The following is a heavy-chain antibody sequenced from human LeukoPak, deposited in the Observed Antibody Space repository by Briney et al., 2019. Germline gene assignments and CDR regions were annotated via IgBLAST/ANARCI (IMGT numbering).Heavy chain of an antibody. CDR2: INNRGST. D-gene: IGHD3-16*02. J-gene: IGHJ4*02. V-gene: IGHV4-34*01. CDR3: ERGGYLFSDYVWGSYRPIDY. Sequence: PSETLDPTCAVYGGSFSGYYCSWIHQPPGGGLGQNGHINNRGSTNYNPSLKSRVTISVDASKNQFSLKLSSVTAADTAVYYCERGGYLFSDYVWGSYRPIDYWGQGTLVTVSS. CDR1: GGSFSGYY.